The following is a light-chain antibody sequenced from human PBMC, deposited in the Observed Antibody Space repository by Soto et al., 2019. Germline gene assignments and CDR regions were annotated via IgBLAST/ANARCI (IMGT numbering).Light chain of an antibody. CDR1: SGHSSYA. Sequence: QSVLTQSPSASASLGASVKLTCTLSSGHSSYAIAWHQQQPEKGPRYLMKLNSDGSHSKGDGIPDRFSGSSSGAERYLTISSLQSEDAADYYCQTWGTGIVVFGGGTKVTVL. J-gene: IGLJ2*01. CDR3: QTWGTGIVV. V-gene: IGLV4-69*01. CDR2: LNSDGSH.